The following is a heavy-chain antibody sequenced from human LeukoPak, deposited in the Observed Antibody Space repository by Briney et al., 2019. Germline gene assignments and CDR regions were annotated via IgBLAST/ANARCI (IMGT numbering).Heavy chain of an antibody. V-gene: IGHV1-18*01. Sequence: GASVKLSCKASGYTFTNYGTSWVRQAPGQGLEWMGWISTNSDIRTYAQTLQGRFTMTTDTATTTAYMELNNLTFDDTAVYYCARDWDAMNNCFDPWGQGTPVTVSS. D-gene: IGHD1-26*01. J-gene: IGHJ5*02. CDR2: ISTNSDIR. CDR3: ARDWDAMNNCFDP. CDR1: GYTFTNYG.